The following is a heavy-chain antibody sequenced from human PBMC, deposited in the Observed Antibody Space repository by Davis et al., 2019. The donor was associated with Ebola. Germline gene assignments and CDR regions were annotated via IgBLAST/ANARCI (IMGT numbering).Heavy chain of an antibody. J-gene: IGHJ4*02. D-gene: IGHD4-23*01. CDR2: IYHSGST. Sequence: SETLSLTCTVSGGSISSYYWSWIRQPPGKGLEWIGSIYHSGSTYYNPSLKSRVTISVDRSKNQFSLKLRSVTAADTAVYYCAREHGGNSDWGQGTLVSVST. V-gene: IGHV4-59*01. CDR3: AREHGGNSD. CDR1: GGSISSYY.